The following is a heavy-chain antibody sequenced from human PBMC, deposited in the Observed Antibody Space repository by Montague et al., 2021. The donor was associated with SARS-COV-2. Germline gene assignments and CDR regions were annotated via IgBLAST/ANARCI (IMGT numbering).Heavy chain of an antibody. D-gene: IGHD3-3*01. V-gene: IGHV4-39*01. CDR1: GGSVSSSNYY. J-gene: IGHJ6*03. CDR2: IHYSGST. CDR3: SRGDFGVVIIPYYYYYMDV. Sequence: SETLSLTCTVSGGSVSSSNYYWGWIRQPPGKGLEWIGSIHYSGSTYYKPSLKSRVTISLYTSKNQFSLKLDSVTAADTAVYYCSRGDFGVVIIPYYYYYMDVWGKGTTVTVSS.